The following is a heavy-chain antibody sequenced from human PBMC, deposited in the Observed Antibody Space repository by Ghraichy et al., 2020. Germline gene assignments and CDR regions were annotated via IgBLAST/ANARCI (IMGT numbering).Heavy chain of an antibody. Sequence: GGSLRLSCAASGFTFSSYWMSWVRQAPGKGLEWVANIKQDGSEKYYVDSVKGRFTISRDNAKNSLYLQMNSLRAEDTAVYYCARVIGRRGYGWFGDWFDPWGQGTLVTVS. CDR3: ARVIGRRGYGWFGDWFDP. CDR2: IKQDGSEK. V-gene: IGHV3-7*03. D-gene: IGHD3-10*01. J-gene: IGHJ5*02. CDR1: GFTFSSYW.